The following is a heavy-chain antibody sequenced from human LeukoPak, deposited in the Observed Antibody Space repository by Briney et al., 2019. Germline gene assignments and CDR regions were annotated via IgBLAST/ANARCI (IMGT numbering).Heavy chain of an antibody. J-gene: IGHJ5*02. V-gene: IGHV1-58*01. Sequence: SVKVSCKASGFTFTSSAVQWVRQARGQRLEWIGWIVVGSGNTNYAQKFQERVTITRDMSTSTAYMELSSLRSEDTAVYYCAADQPPRSRFDYVPHYPNWFDPWGQGTLVTASS. CDR3: AADQPPRSRFDYVPHYPNWFDP. CDR1: GFTFTSSA. CDR2: IVVGSGNT. D-gene: IGHD4-17*01.